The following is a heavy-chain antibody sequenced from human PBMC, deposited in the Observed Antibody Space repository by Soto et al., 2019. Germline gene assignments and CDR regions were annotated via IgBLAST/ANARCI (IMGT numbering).Heavy chain of an antibody. J-gene: IGHJ4*02. CDR2: IKEDGSEK. Sequence: RLSCAASGFTFSTSWMSWVRQAPGKGLEWVANIKEDGSEKYYVDSVKGRFTISRDHAKNSLYLQMNSLGADDTAVYYCARANYYGDPGSYWGQGTLVTVSS. CDR3: ARANYYGDPGSY. D-gene: IGHD3-10*01. CDR1: GFTFSTSW. V-gene: IGHV3-7*01.